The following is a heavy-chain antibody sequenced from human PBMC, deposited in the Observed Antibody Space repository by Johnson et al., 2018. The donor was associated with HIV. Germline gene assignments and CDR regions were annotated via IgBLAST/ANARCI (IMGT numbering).Heavy chain of an antibody. CDR3: ATFGGGSFHAFDI. V-gene: IGHV3-7*05. CDR1: GFTFSSYW. CDR2: IKQDGSEK. D-gene: IGHD1-26*01. Sequence: EKLVESGGGLVQPGGSLRLSCAASGFTFSSYWMGWVRQAPGKGLEWVANIKQDGSEKYYVDSLKGRFTISRDNAKNSLYLQMNSLRAEDTAVYYCATFGGGSFHAFDIWGQGTMVTVSS. J-gene: IGHJ3*02.